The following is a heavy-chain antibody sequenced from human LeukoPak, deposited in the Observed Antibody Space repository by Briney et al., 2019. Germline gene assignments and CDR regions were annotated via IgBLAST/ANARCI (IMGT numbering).Heavy chain of an antibody. V-gene: IGHV4-61*08. Sequence: SETLSLTCTLFGDSFRSGGLYCGWIRQPPGKRTEWSGDTFHAGKTNCNPTLRSQATISLDTSKSQFSLGLTSMTAADTAVYYCARIFDSWGQGILVTVSS. CDR2: TFHAGKT. CDR1: GDSFRSGGLY. J-gene: IGHJ4*02. CDR3: ARIFDS.